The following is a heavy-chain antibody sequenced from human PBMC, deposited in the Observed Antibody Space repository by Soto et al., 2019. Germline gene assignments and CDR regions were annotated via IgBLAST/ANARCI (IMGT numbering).Heavy chain of an antibody. CDR3: ARSRQYYDFWSDYYTKHYYYYGMDV. Sequence: GGSLRLSCAASGFTFSSYWMSWVRQAPGKGLEWVANIKQDGSEKYYVDSVKGRFTISRDNAKNSLYLQMNSLRAEDTAVYYWARSRQYYDFWSDYYTKHYYYYGMDVWGQGTTVTVSS. D-gene: IGHD3-3*01. J-gene: IGHJ6*02. CDR2: IKQDGSEK. V-gene: IGHV3-7*03. CDR1: GFTFSSYW.